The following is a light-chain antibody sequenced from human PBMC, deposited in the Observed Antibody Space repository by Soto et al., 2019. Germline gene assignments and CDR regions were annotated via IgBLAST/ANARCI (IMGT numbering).Light chain of an antibody. Sequence: DIEMTQSPSSLSASVGDRFTSTFLASQSISTYLNWYQQKPGKAPKFLIFGASSLQSGVPLRFSGSGSGAEFSLIISSLQPEDVATYYCQQSYSNPRTFGQGTKVDI. CDR2: GAS. J-gene: IGKJ1*01. CDR3: QQSYSNPRT. V-gene: IGKV1-39*01. CDR1: QSISTY.